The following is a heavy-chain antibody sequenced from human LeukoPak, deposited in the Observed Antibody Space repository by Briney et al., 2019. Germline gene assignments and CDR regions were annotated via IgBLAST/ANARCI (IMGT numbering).Heavy chain of an antibody. CDR2: IWYDGSNK. J-gene: IGHJ6*03. CDR1: GFIFRNYG. D-gene: IGHD1-26*01. Sequence: GGSLRLSCVASGFIFRNYGMHWVRQAPGKGLEWVAVIWYDGSNKYYADSVKGRFTISRDNSKNTLYLQMNSLRAEDTAVYYCARIRGSHYYYYYMDVWGKGTTVTVSS. V-gene: IGHV3-33*01. CDR3: ARIRGSHYYYYYMDV.